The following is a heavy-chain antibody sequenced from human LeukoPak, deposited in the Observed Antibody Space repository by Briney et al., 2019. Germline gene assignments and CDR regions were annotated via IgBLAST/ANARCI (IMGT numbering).Heavy chain of an antibody. J-gene: IGHJ6*03. Sequence: GGSLRLSCAASGFTFSNYWMHWVRQAPGKGLVWVSRINSDGRSTNYADSAKGRFTISRDNSKNTLYLQMNSLRAEDTAVYYCAKDKEQWLVGYMDVWGKGTTVTVSS. V-gene: IGHV3-74*01. D-gene: IGHD6-19*01. CDR3: AKDKEQWLVGYMDV. CDR1: GFTFSNYW. CDR2: INSDGRST.